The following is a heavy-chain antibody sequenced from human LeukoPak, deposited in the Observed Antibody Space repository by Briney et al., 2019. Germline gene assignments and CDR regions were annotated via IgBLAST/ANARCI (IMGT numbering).Heavy chain of an antibody. CDR1: GGSISISNYY. D-gene: IGHD3-9*01. Sequence: SETLSLTCTVSGGSISISNYYWGWIRQPPGKGLEWIGSIYYSGTTYYNPSLKSRVTISVDTSKNQFSLKLSSVTAADTAVYYCARTYYDILTGYYKGLFDYWGQGTLVTVSS. CDR3: ARTYYDILTGYYKGLFDY. CDR2: IYYSGTT. V-gene: IGHV4-39*01. J-gene: IGHJ4*02.